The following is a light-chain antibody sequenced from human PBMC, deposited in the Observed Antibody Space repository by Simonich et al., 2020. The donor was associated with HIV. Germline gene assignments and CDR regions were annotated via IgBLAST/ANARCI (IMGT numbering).Light chain of an antibody. CDR2: DVS. Sequence: QSALTQPASVSGSPGQSITISCTGTSSDVGSHNLVSWYHQHPGKAPKLMIYDVSKRPSGVSNRFSGSKSGNTASLTISGLQAEDEADYYCSSYTSSSTLVFGGGTKLTVL. CDR1: SSDVGSHNL. V-gene: IGLV2-14*02. CDR3: SSYTSSSTLV. J-gene: IGLJ3*02.